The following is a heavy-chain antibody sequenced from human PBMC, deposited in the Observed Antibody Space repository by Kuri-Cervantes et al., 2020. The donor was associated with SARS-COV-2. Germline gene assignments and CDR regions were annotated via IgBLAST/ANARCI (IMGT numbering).Heavy chain of an antibody. J-gene: IGHJ3*02. Sequence: LSLTCAASGFTFSSYAMSWVRPAPGKGLEWVSAISGSGGSTYYADSVKGRFTISRDNSKNTMYLQMNSLRAEDTAVYYCAKIDWEQPDAFDIWGQGTMVTVSS. CDR2: ISGSGGST. CDR1: GFTFSSYA. V-gene: IGHV3-23*01. D-gene: IGHD1-26*01. CDR3: AKIDWEQPDAFDI.